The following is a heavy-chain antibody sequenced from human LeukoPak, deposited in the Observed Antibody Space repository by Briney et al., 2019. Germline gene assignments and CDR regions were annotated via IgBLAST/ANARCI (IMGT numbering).Heavy chain of an antibody. J-gene: IGHJ4*02. CDR1: GYTLTELS. CDR2: FDPEDGET. Sequence: ASVKVSCKVSGYTLTELSMHWVRQAPGKGLEWMGGFDPEDGETIYAQKFQGRVTMTEDTSTDTAYMELSSLRSEDTAVYYCATDPGGSSGLHPFFDYWGQGTLVTVSS. D-gene: IGHD6-19*01. CDR3: ATDPGGSSGLHPFFDY. V-gene: IGHV1-24*01.